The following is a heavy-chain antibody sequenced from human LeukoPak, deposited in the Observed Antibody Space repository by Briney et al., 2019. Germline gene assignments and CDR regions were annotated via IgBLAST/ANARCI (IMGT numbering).Heavy chain of an antibody. Sequence: PSETLSLTCTVSGGSISSYHWSWIRQPAGKGLEWIGRIYTSGSTNYNPSLKSRVTISLDTSRNQFSLKLTSVTAADTAVYYCAKSNGYGLVDIWGQGTMVTVSS. D-gene: IGHD3-10*01. J-gene: IGHJ3*02. V-gene: IGHV4-4*07. CDR1: GGSISSYH. CDR2: IYTSGST. CDR3: AKSNGYGLVDI.